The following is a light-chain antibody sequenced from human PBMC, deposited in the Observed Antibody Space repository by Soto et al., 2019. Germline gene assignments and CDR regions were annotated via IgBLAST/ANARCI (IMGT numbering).Light chain of an antibody. J-gene: IGKJ5*01. CDR2: SAS. CDR3: QQLNSYPQT. V-gene: IGKV1-9*01. CDR1: RGISSY. Sequence: IQLTQSPSSLSASVGDRVTITCQASRGISSYLAWYQQKQGKPPKLLVYSASTLQSGVPSRFSGSGSGPDFTLTISSMQPEDSATYFCQQLNSYPQTFGQGTRLEIK.